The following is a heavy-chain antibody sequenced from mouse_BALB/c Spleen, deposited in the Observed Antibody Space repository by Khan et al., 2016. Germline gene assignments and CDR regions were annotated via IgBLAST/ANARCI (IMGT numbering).Heavy chain of an antibody. Sequence: VQLQQSGAELVKPGASVKLSCTASGFNIKDTYMHWVKQRPEQGLEWIGRIDPANGNTKYDPKFQGKATITADTSSNTAYLQLSSLTSEDTAVYYCANGDGYWDGGGAGTTVTVAS. D-gene: IGHD3-3*01. CDR1: GFNIKDTY. CDR2: IDPANGNT. V-gene: IGHV14-3*02. J-gene: IGHJ1*01. CDR3: ANGDGYWDG.